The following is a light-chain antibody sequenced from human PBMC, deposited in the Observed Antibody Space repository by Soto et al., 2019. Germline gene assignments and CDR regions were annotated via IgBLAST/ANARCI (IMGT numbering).Light chain of an antibody. Sequence: QSALTQPASVSGSPGQSMTISCTGTSSDVGGYNFVSWYQHRPGKAPKLLIYDVRNRPSGVSNRFSGSKSGNTASLTISGLQAEDEADYYCSSFTSSYTVLFGGGTKLTVL. J-gene: IGLJ2*01. CDR2: DVR. V-gene: IGLV2-14*03. CDR1: SSDVGGYNF. CDR3: SSFTSSYTVL.